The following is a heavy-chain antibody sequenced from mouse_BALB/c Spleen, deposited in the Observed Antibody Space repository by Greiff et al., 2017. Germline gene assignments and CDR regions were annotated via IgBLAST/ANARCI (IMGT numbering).Heavy chain of an antibody. J-gene: IGHJ3*01. CDR3: ARGGGYYLWFAY. CDR2: ISYDGSN. D-gene: IGHD2-3*01. V-gene: IGHV3-6*02. CDR1: GYSITSGYY. Sequence: VQLKESGPGLVKPSQSLSLTCSVTGYSITSGYYWNWIRQFPGNKLEWMGYISYDGSNNYNPSLKNRISITRDTSKNQFFLKLNSVTTEDTATYYCARGGGYYLWFAYWGQGTLVTVSA.